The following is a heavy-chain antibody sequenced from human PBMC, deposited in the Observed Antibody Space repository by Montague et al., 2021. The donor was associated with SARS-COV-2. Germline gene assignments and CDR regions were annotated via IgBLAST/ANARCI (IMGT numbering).Heavy chain of an antibody. CDR3: ARGRYRPDAFDI. CDR1: GGSISSYY. CDR2: INYSGST. Sequence: SETLSLTCTVAGGSISSYYWSWIRQPPGKGLEWIGYINYSGSTNYNPSLKSRVTISLDTSKNQFSLRLNSVTAADTAVYYCARGRYRPDAFDIWGQGTMVTVSS. V-gene: IGHV4-59*01. D-gene: IGHD3-16*02. J-gene: IGHJ3*02.